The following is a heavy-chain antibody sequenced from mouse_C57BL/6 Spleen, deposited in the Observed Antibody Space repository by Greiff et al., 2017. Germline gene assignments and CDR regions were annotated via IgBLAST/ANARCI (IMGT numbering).Heavy chain of an antibody. J-gene: IGHJ2*01. D-gene: IGHD1-1*01. CDR2: ISYSGST. CDR1: GYSITSDY. CDR3: ARYYDGSSDGYFDY. V-gene: IGHV3-8*01. Sequence: EVQLVESGPGLAKPSQTLSLTCSVTGYSITSDYWNWIRKFPGHKLEYMGYISYSGSTSYNPSLKRRISITRDTSKNQYYLQLNSVTTEDTATYYCARYYDGSSDGYFDYWGQGTTLTVSS.